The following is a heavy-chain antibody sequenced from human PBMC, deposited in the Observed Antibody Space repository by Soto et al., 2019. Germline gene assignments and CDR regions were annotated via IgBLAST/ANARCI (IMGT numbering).Heavy chain of an antibody. J-gene: IGHJ4*02. CDR2: LSWDRSTV. CDR1: GSSSDPFT. Sequence: PGESLKISCVASGSSSDPFTMHWVRELPGKGLEWVAGLSWDRSTVAYADSVQGRFTISRDHAKNSVDLPMDSLRPDDTALYFCAVSSPDIVVLPSSIYFTSWGPGTQVTVSS. V-gene: IGHV3-9*02. D-gene: IGHD2-15*01. CDR3: AVSSPDIVVLPSSIYFTS.